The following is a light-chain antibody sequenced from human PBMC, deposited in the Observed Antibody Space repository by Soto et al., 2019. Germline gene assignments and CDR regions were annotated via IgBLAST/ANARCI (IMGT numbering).Light chain of an antibody. Sequence: QSPSSLSAYVGDRVTITCRASQSISIYLNWYQQKPGKAPKLLIYAASSLQSGVPSRFSGSGSGTDFTLTISSQQPEDFATYYCQQSYSTLWTFGQGTNVDIK. CDR1: QSISIY. CDR3: QQSYSTLWT. CDR2: AAS. V-gene: IGKV1-39*01. J-gene: IGKJ1*01.